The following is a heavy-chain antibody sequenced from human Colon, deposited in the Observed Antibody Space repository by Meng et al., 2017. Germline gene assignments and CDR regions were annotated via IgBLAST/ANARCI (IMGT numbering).Heavy chain of an antibody. Sequence: GESLKVSYAASDFTFSSYWMHWVRQAPGKGLVWVSRINSDGSSTNYADSVRGRFTISRDNAKNTRYLQMNSLRDEDAAVYYSATQSQDYWGQGTLVTVSS. CDR1: DFTFSSYW. CDR3: ATQSQDY. CDR2: INSDGSST. V-gene: IGHV3-74*01. J-gene: IGHJ4*02.